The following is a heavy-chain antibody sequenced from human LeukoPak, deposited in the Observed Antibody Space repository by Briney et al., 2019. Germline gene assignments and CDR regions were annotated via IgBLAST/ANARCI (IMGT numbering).Heavy chain of an antibody. CDR1: GFTFSSYE. V-gene: IGHV3-48*03. CDR2: ISSRGSNI. J-gene: IGHJ4*02. D-gene: IGHD2-15*01. Sequence: PGGSLRLSCAASGFTFSSYEMKWVRQPPGKGRVWVSYISSRGSNIYYADSVKGRFNISRENAKNSLYLQMNSLRAEDTAVYYCARDLGYCSGGSCKPVSHFDYWGQGTLVTVSS. CDR3: ARDLGYCSGGSCKPVSHFDY.